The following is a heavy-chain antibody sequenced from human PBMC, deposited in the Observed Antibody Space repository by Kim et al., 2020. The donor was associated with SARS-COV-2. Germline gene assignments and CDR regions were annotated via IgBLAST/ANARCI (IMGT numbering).Heavy chain of an antibody. CDR2: INPKSGGT. D-gene: IGHD5-12*01. V-gene: IGHV1-2*02. CDR1: GYTFTDYF. CDR3: AKSRWLQSSFDH. Sequence: ASVKVSCKASGYTFTDYFMHWVRQAPGQGLEWMGWINPKSGGTKYAQNFQGRVTVTRDTSISTVYMEVSRLTSDDTAMYYCAKSRWLQSSFDHWGQGNLVIVSS. J-gene: IGHJ4*02.